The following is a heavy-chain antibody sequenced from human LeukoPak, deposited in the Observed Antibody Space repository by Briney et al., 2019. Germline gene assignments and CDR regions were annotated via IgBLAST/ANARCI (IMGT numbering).Heavy chain of an antibody. V-gene: IGHV3-33*06. CDR2: IWFDGSNK. D-gene: IGHD1-26*01. CDR3: AKVVDATEHYYFGMDV. Sequence: GGSLRLSCTASGFTFSSYGMHWVRQAPGKRLEWVAVIWFDGSNKYYANSVKGPLTISRDNSKSKLYLQMNSLRAEDTAVYYCAKVVDATEHYYFGMDVWGQGTTVTVSS. J-gene: IGHJ6*02. CDR1: GFTFSSYG.